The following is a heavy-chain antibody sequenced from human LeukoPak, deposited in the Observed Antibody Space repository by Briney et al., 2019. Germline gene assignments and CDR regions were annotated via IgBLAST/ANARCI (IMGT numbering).Heavy chain of an antibody. CDR3: AREEHGSGVDAFDI. Sequence: GGCLRLSCAASGFTFSSYEMNWVRQTPGKGLEWVSYISSSGNNIYYADSVKGRFTISRDNAKNSLYLQMNSLRAEDTAVYYCAREEHGSGVDAFDIWGQGTMVTVSS. J-gene: IGHJ3*02. CDR1: GFTFSSYE. D-gene: IGHD3-10*01. V-gene: IGHV3-48*03. CDR2: ISSSGNNI.